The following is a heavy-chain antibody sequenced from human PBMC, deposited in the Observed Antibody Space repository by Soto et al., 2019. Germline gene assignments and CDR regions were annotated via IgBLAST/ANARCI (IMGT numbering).Heavy chain of an antibody. CDR2: ISYDGSNK. CDR1: GFTFSSYG. CDR3: AKDSGPLIVVVPAALDY. Sequence: PGGSLRLSCAASGFTFSSYGMHWVRQAPGKGLEWVAVISYDGSNKYYADSVKGRFTISRDNSKNTLYLQMNSLRAEDTAVYYCAKDSGPLIVVVPAALDYWGQGTLVTVSS. V-gene: IGHV3-30*18. D-gene: IGHD2-2*01. J-gene: IGHJ4*02.